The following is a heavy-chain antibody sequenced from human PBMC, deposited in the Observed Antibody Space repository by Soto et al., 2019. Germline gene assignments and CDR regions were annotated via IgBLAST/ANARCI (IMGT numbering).Heavy chain of an antibody. Sequence: GGSLRLSCAASGFTFSSYAMSWVRQAPGKGLEWVSAISGSGGSTYYADSVKGRFTISRDNSKNTLYLQMNSLRAEDTAVYYCAKGGTYSGSYYTYDYYMDVWGKGTTVTVSS. J-gene: IGHJ6*03. CDR2: ISGSGGST. D-gene: IGHD1-26*01. CDR3: AKGGTYSGSYYTYDYYMDV. CDR1: GFTFSSYA. V-gene: IGHV3-23*01.